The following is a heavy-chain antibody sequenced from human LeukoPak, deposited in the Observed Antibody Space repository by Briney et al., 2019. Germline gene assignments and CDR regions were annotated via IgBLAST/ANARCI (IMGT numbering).Heavy chain of an antibody. CDR3: ASTARQYGSGSYYHYYYYMDV. CDR2: IYTSGST. V-gene: IGHV4-61*02. J-gene: IGHJ6*03. CDR1: GGSISSGSYY. D-gene: IGHD3-10*01. Sequence: SQTLSLTCTVSGGSISSGSYYWSWIRQPAGKGLEWIGRIYTSGSTSYNPSLKSRVTISVDTSKNQFSLKLSSVTAADTAVYYCASTARQYGSGSYYHYYYYMDVWGKGTTVTVSS.